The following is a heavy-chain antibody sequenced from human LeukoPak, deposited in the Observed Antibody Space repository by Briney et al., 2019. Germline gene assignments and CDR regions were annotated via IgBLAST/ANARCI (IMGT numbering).Heavy chain of an antibody. CDR1: GVSFDDYC. V-gene: IGHV3-20*04. CDR2: INCNCWST. Sequence: GGSLRLSCAASGVSFDDYCMNWVRQAPWKGRDGVSEINCNCWSTCYADSLNGRFTISRDNAKNSLYLQMNSLRAEDTDLYYCARDSVLIGVAVRRAFDIWGQGTMVTVCS. CDR3: ARDSVLIGVAVRRAFDI. D-gene: IGHD6-19*01. J-gene: IGHJ3*02.